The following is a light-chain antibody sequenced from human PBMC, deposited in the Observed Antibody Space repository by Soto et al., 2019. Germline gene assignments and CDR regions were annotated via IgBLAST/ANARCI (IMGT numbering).Light chain of an antibody. CDR1: QSVVTY. Sequence: EIVLTQSPATLSLSPGERATLSCRASQSVVTYLAWYQQKPGQAPRLLIYDASNRATGIPARFSGSWSGTDFTLTLSRLEPEDFAVFYCQHRTNWPPYTFGQGTKLEIK. V-gene: IGKV3-11*01. CDR2: DAS. CDR3: QHRTNWPPYT. J-gene: IGKJ2*01.